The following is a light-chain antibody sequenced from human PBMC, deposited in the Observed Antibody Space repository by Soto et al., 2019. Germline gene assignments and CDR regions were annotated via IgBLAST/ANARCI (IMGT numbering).Light chain of an antibody. V-gene: IGKV3-15*01. Sequence: EILMTQSPANLSVSPGDSATLSCRASRSVDTDLAWYQQKPGQAPRLLVFATSARATGVPDRFRGSRSGTDFTLTISSLQPEDSATYYCHQYYNRPPWTFGQGTKVEI. J-gene: IGKJ1*01. CDR1: RSVDTD. CDR3: HQYYNRPPWT. CDR2: ATS.